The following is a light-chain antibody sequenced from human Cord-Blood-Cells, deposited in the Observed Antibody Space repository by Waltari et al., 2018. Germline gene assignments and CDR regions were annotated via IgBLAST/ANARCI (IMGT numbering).Light chain of an antibody. J-gene: IGLJ2*01. CDR2: EFS. CDR1: SSDVGRYNL. CDR3: CSYAGSSTVV. V-gene: IGLV2-23*02. Sequence: QSALTQPASVSGYPGQSITISCTGTSSDVGRYNLFSWYQQPPGKAPKLMIYEFSKRPSGVSNRFSGYKSGNTASLTISGLQAEDEADYYCCSYAGSSTVVFGGGTKLTVL.